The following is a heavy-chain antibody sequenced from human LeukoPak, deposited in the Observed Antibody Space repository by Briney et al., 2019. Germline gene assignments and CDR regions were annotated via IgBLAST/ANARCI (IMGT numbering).Heavy chain of an antibody. CDR3: ARGSTYYDSSGQVPFDY. CDR1: GFTFSSYS. CDR2: ISGSSSTI. J-gene: IGHJ4*02. V-gene: IGHV3-48*01. D-gene: IGHD3-22*01. Sequence: GGSLRLPCAASGFTFSSYSMNWVRQAPGKGLEWGSYISGSSSTIYYADSVKGRFTISRDNGKNTLYLQMNSLRAEDTAVYYCARGSTYYDSSGQVPFDYWGQGTLVTVSS.